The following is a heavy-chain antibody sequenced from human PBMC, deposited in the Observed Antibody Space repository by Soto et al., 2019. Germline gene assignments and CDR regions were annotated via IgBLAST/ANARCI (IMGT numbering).Heavy chain of an antibody. D-gene: IGHD3-10*01. CDR2: ISAYNGNT. J-gene: IGHJ3*02. V-gene: IGHV1-18*01. CDR3: AKDGPMDRAFDI. Sequence: QVQLVQSGAEVKKPGASVKVSCKASGYTFTSYGISWVRQAPGQGLEWMGWISAYNGNTNYAQKLQGRITMTTDTTTSTAYMERLSLRADDTAVYYCAKDGPMDRAFDIWGQGTMVTVSS. CDR1: GYTFTSYG.